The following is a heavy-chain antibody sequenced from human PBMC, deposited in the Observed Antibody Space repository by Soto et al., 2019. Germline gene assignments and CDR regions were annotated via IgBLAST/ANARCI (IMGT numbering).Heavy chain of an antibody. CDR2: ISAYNGNT. J-gene: IGHJ5*02. CDR1: GYTFTSYG. CDR3: AREPFLDSWYNWFDP. D-gene: IGHD3-3*02. Sequence: VASVKVSCKASGYTFTSYGISWVRQAPGQGLEWMGWISAYNGNTNYAQKLQGRVTMTTDTSTSTAYMELRSLRSDDTAVYYCAREPFLDSWYNWFDPWGQGTLVTVSS. V-gene: IGHV1-18*01.